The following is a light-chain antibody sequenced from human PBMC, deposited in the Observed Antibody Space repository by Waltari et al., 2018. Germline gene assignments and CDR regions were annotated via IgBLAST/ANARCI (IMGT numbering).Light chain of an antibody. CDR2: AAS. CDR1: YAFTNS. CDR3: QQYWSIPWT. Sequence: DIQMTQSPSSLSASIGDRVTITCRASYAFTNSLAWYQQKTGKAPKLLLYAASRLESGVPSRFSGSGSGTDYTLTISSLQPEDFATYYCQQYWSIPWTFGQGTKVEI. J-gene: IGKJ1*01. V-gene: IGKV1-NL1*01.